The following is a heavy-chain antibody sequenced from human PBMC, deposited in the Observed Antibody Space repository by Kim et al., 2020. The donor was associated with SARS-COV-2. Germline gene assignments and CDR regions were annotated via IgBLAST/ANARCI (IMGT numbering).Heavy chain of an antibody. CDR3: AREGSGSYNWLDP. V-gene: IGHV1-3*01. CDR2: T. Sequence: TRYSQNVQSRLTITRDTSASASDMELTSLTSEDTAVYYCAREGSGSYNWLDPWGQGTLVTVSS. D-gene: IGHD3-10*01. J-gene: IGHJ5*02.